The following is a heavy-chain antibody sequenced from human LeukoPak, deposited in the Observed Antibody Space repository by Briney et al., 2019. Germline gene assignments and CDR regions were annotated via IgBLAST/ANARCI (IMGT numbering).Heavy chain of an antibody. CDR2: ISAYNGNT. J-gene: IGHJ4*02. CDR1: GGTFSSYA. CDR3: ASRLIAVAGMNY. Sequence: ASVKVSCKASGGTFSSYAINWLRQAPGQGLEWMGWISAYNGNTNYAQKLQGRVTMTTDTSTSTAYMELRSLRSDDTAVYYCASRLIAVAGMNYWGQGTLVTVSS. D-gene: IGHD6-19*01. V-gene: IGHV1-18*01.